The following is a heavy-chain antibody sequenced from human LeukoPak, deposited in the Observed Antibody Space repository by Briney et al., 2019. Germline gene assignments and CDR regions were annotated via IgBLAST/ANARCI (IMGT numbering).Heavy chain of an antibody. CDR1: GFTFSGSA. V-gene: IGHV3-73*01. Sequence: GGSLGLSCAASGFTFSGSAMQWVRQASGKGPEWVGRIRSKANSYATAYAASVKDRFTISRDDSKNTAYLQMNSLRTEDTAVYYCARWVELWGGYVDYWGQGALVTVSS. J-gene: IGHJ4*02. D-gene: IGHD3-16*01. CDR3: ARWVELWGGYVDY. CDR2: IRSKANSYAT.